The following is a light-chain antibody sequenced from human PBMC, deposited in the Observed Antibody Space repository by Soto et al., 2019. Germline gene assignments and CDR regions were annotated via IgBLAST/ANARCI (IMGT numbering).Light chain of an antibody. CDR1: QRINNKY. CDR2: GAS. V-gene: IGKV3-20*01. Sequence: MTQSPDSLAVSLGDRATLSCGASQRINNKYLAWYQQKHGQAPRLLIYGASNRATGIPDRFSGSGSGTDFTLIIRRLEPEDFAVYYCQQYDLSLTFGPGTKVDI. J-gene: IGKJ3*01. CDR3: QQYDLSLT.